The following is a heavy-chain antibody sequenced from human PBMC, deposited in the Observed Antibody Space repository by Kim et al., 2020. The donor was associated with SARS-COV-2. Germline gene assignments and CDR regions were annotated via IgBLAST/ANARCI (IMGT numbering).Heavy chain of an antibody. D-gene: IGHD3-10*01. J-gene: IGHJ4*02. CDR1: GYTFTSYA. Sequence: ASVKVSCKASGYTFTSYAILWVRQAPGQGLEWMGWINAGNGNTKYSQKFQGRVTITRDTSATTAFMELSSLRPEDTAVYYCAKGVATAIDYWGQGTLVTV. CDR3: AKGVATAIDY. CDR2: INAGNGNT. V-gene: IGHV1-3*01.